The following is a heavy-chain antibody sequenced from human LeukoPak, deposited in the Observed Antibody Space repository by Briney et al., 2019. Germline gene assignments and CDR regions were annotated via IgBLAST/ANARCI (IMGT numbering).Heavy chain of an antibody. CDR2: IGGSSSYI. J-gene: IGHJ5*02. CDR1: GVTFSTYN. V-gene: IGHV3-21*04. CDR3: ARRLYDSSGYYWFDP. D-gene: IGHD3-22*01. Sequence: GGSLRLSCAASGVTFSTYNMNWVRQAPGKGLEWVSSIGGSSSYIYYADSVKGRFSISRDNVRNSLYLQMNSLRADDTAVYYCARRLYDSSGYYWFDPWGQGTLVTVSS.